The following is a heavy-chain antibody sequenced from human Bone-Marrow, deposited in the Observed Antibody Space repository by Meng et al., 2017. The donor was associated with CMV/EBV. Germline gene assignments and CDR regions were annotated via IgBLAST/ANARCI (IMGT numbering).Heavy chain of an antibody. CDR2: IIPILHKP. D-gene: IGHD2-15*01. CDR3: VRPVGGVAATPDWFDP. CDR1: GGTFSNYA. V-gene: IGHV1-69*10. Sequence: SGGTFSNYAISWVRQAPGQGLEWMGGIIPILHKPNYAQKFQGRVTITADKSTTTVYMELSSLRSEDTAVYYCVRPVGGVAATPDWFDPWGQGTLVTVSS. J-gene: IGHJ5*02.